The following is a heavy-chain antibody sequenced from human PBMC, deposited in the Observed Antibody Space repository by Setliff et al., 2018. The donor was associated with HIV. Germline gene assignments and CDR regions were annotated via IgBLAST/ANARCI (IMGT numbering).Heavy chain of an antibody. CDR3: ARGSRGARASKIDSSGYYLVY. Sequence: SETLSLTCTVSGGSISSSSYYWGWIRQPPGKGLEWIGSIYYSGSTYYNPSLKSRVTISVDTSKNQFSLKLSSVTAADTAVYYCARGSRGARASKIDSSGYYLVYWGQGTLVTVTS. CDR2: IYYSGST. J-gene: IGHJ4*02. CDR1: GGSISSSSYY. D-gene: IGHD3-22*01. V-gene: IGHV4-39*07.